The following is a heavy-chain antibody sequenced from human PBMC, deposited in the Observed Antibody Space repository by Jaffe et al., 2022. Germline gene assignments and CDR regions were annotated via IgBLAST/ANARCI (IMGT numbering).Heavy chain of an antibody. CDR2: INSDGSTT. Sequence: EVQLVESGGGLVQPGGSLRLSCAASGFTFSRYWMHWVRQAPGKGPVWVSRINSDGSTTNYADSVKGRFTISRDNGKNTLYLQMNSLRAEDTAVYYCAYKGFAVFSYYYYYMDVWGKGTTVTVSS. CDR3: AYKGFAVFSYYYYYMDV. D-gene: IGHD1-1*01. CDR1: GFTFSRYW. V-gene: IGHV3-74*01. J-gene: IGHJ6*03.